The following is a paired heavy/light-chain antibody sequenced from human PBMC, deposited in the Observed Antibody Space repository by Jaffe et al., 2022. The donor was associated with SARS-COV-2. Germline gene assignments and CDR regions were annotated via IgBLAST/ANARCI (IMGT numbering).Light chain of an antibody. Sequence: QSVLTQPPSVSGAPGQRVTISCTGSSSNIGAGYDVHWYQQLPGTAPKLLIYGNNNRPSGVPDRFSGSKSGTSASLAITGLQAEDEADYYCQSYDSSLSGVLFGGGTKLTVL. CDR1: SSNIGAGYD. CDR3: QSYDSSLSGVL. V-gene: IGLV1-40*01. CDR2: GNN. J-gene: IGLJ2*01.
Heavy chain of an antibody. Sequence: QLQLQESGPGLVKPSETLSLTCTVSGGSISSSSYDWGWIRQPPGKGLEWIGRIYYSGSTYYKPSLKSRVTIFVDTSKNQFSLKLTSVTAADTAVYYCARLQGGYDGWFDPWGQGTQVTVSS. D-gene: IGHD5-12*01. CDR3: ARLQGGYDGWFDP. V-gene: IGHV4-39*01. J-gene: IGHJ5*02. CDR2: IYYSGST. CDR1: GGSISSSSYD.